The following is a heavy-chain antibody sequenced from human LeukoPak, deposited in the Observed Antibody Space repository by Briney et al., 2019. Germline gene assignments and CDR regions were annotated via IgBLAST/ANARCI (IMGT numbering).Heavy chain of an antibody. CDR1: GFTFSSYA. D-gene: IGHD5-18*01. CDR2: ISGSGGST. J-gene: IGHJ3*02. V-gene: IGHV3-23*01. CDR3: AKDRRNSYGDDAFDI. Sequence: GGSLRLSCAASGFTFSSYAMSWVRQAPGKGLEWVSAISGSGGSTYYADSVKGRFTIARDNSKNKLYLQMNSLRAEDTAVYYCAKDRRNSYGDDAFDIWGQGTMVTVSS.